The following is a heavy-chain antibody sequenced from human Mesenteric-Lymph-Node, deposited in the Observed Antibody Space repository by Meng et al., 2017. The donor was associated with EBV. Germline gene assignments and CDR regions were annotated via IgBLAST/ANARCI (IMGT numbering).Heavy chain of an antibody. Sequence: GRLLESGPGRVVHPGTLSLTCAVSGGSISSYNWWSWVRQPPGKGLEWIGEIYHSGSTNNNPSLRSRVTISVDKSKNQFSLRLSSVTAADTAVYYCAKVDGSGRSNWFDPWGQGTLVTVSS. D-gene: IGHD3-10*01. CDR2: IYHSGST. J-gene: IGHJ5*02. V-gene: IGHV4-4*03. CDR3: AKVDGSGRSNWFDP. CDR1: GGSISSYNW.